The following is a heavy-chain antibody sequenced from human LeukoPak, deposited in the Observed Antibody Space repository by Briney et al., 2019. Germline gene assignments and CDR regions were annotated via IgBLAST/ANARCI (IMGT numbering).Heavy chain of an antibody. Sequence: ASVKVSCKASGYTFTGYYMHWVRQAPGQGLEWMGWINPNSGCTNYAQKFQGRVTMTRDTSISTAYMELSRLRSDDTAVYYCARLLWFGEDGNWFDPWGQGTLVTVSS. CDR3: ARLLWFGEDGNWFDP. J-gene: IGHJ5*02. CDR2: INPNSGCT. D-gene: IGHD3-10*01. V-gene: IGHV1-2*02. CDR1: GYTFTGYY.